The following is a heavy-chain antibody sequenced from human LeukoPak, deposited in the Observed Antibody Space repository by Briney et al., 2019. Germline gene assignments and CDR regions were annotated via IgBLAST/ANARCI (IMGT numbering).Heavy chain of an antibody. Sequence: SETLSLTCTVSGFSISSDYYWGWIRQPPGEGLEWIGSLYHSGSTYKNPSLKNRVTISVDMSKNQFSLKLNSVTAADTAVYYCVVLPAYWGQGTLVTVSS. D-gene: IGHD3-16*02. CDR2: LYHSGST. CDR3: VVLPAY. V-gene: IGHV4-38-2*02. J-gene: IGHJ4*02. CDR1: GFSISSDYY.